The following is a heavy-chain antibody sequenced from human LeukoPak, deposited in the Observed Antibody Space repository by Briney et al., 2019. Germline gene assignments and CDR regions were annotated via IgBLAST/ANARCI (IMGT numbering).Heavy chain of an antibody. V-gene: IGHV4-59*01. CDR1: GGSISSYY. CDR2: IYYSGST. Sequence: SETLSLTCTVSGGSISSYYWSWIRQPPGKGLEWIGYIYYSGSTNYNPSLKSRVTISVDTSKNQFSLKLSSVTAADTAVYYCARDGTYYYALDIWGQGTMVTVSS. J-gene: IGHJ3*02. CDR3: ARDGTYYYALDI. D-gene: IGHD3-10*01.